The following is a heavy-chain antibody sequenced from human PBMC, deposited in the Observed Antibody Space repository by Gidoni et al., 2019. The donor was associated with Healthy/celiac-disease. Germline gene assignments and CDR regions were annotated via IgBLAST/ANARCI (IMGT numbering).Heavy chain of an antibody. CDR2: ISSNGSST. CDR3: VKDRIENIVVVTATLDY. CDR1: VFIFSSYA. V-gene: IGHV3-64D*06. D-gene: IGHD2-21*02. Sequence: EVQLLNSGGGLVQPGGPLRLSCSASVFIFSSYAMHWVRQAPGKGLEYVSYISSNGSSTYYADSVKGRFTISRDNSKNTLYLQMSSMRAEDTAVYYCVKDRIENIVVVTATLDYWGQGTLVTVSS. J-gene: IGHJ4*02.